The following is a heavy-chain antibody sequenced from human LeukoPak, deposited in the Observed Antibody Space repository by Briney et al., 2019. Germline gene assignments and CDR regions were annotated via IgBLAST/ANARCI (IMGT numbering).Heavy chain of an antibody. D-gene: IGHD3-10*01. V-gene: IGHV4-34*01. CDR1: GGSFSGYY. Sequence: PSETLSLTCAVYGGSFSGYYWSWIRQPPGKGLEWIGEINHSGSTNYNPSLKSRVTISVDTSKNQFSLKLSSVTAADTAVYYCASMVRGTYYFDYWGQGTLVTVSS. J-gene: IGHJ4*02. CDR2: INHSGST. CDR3: ASMVRGTYYFDY.